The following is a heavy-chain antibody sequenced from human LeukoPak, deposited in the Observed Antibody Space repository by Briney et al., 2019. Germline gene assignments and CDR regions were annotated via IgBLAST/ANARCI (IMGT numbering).Heavy chain of an antibody. V-gene: IGHV3-7*01. CDR3: ARLNYYDNKGPDAFDI. CDR2: IKEDGSEK. J-gene: IGHJ3*02. CDR1: GFTFSRYW. Sequence: GGSLRLSCAASGFTFSRYWMSWVRQAPGKGLEWVANIKEDGSEKYYVDSEKGRFTISRDNAKNSLYLQMNSLRAEDTAVYYCARLNYYDNKGPDAFDIWGQGTMVTVSS. D-gene: IGHD3-22*01.